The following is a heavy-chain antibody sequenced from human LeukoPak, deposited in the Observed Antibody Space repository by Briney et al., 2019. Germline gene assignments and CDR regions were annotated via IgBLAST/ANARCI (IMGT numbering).Heavy chain of an antibody. CDR3: ARDPTITGPHDAFDI. J-gene: IGHJ3*02. CDR2: IIPIFGTA. Sequence: SVKVSCKASGGTFSSYAISWVRQAPGQGLEWMGGIIPIFGTANYAQKFQGRVTITTDESTSTAYMEPSSLRSEDTAVYYCARDPTITGPHDAFDIWGQGTMVTVSS. D-gene: IGHD1-20*01. CDR1: GGTFSSYA. V-gene: IGHV1-69*05.